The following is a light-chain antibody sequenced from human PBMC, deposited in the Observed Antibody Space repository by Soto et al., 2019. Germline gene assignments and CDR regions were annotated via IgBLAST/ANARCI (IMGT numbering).Light chain of an antibody. V-gene: IGLV1-47*01. Sequence: QSVLTQPPSASGTPGPRVTISCSGRSSNIGSNFVYWHQQLPGTAPKLLIYRNDQRPSGVPDRFSGSKSGTSASLDISGLRSEDEADYYCATWDDSPSGPVFGGGTKLTVL. CDR2: RND. CDR1: SSNIGSNF. CDR3: ATWDDSPSGPV. J-gene: IGLJ2*01.